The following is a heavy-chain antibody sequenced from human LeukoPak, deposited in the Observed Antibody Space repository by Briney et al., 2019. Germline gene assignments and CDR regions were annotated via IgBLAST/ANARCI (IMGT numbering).Heavy chain of an antibody. V-gene: IGHV3-30*18. CDR3: AKSPYAGYHFDY. Sequence: PGGSLRLSCAASGFTFSDYGMHWVRQAPGKGLEWVALISYDGTNKYYADSMKGRFTISRDNSKNTLYLQMNSLRTEDTALYYCAKSPYAGYHFDYWGQGTLVTVSS. J-gene: IGHJ4*02. CDR2: ISYDGTNK. CDR1: GFTFSDYG. D-gene: IGHD2-8*01.